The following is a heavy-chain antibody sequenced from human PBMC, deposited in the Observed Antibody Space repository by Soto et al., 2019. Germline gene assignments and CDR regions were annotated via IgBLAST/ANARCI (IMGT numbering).Heavy chain of an antibody. Sequence: GGSLRLSCAACGFTFDDYTMHWVRQAPGKGLEWVSLISWDGGSTYYADSVKGRFTISRDNSKNSLYLQMNSLRTEDTALYYCAKDFYKEGVPAYWGKGTLVTVSS. D-gene: IGHD3-10*01. CDR2: ISWDGGST. J-gene: IGHJ4*02. CDR3: AKDFYKEGVPAY. V-gene: IGHV3-43*01. CDR1: GFTFDDYT.